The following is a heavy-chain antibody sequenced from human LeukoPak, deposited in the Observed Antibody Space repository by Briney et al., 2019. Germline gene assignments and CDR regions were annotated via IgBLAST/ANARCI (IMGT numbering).Heavy chain of an antibody. CDR3: ARVQGHTMVREYYFDY. J-gene: IGHJ4*02. CDR1: GFTVSSNY. V-gene: IGHV3-53*01. CDR2: IYSGGST. Sequence: GGSLRLSCAASGFTVSSNYMSWVRQAPGKGLEWVSGIYSGGSTYYADSVKGRFTISRDNSKNTLYLQMNSLRAEDTAVYYCARVQGHTMVREYYFDYWGQGTLVAVSS. D-gene: IGHD3-10*01.